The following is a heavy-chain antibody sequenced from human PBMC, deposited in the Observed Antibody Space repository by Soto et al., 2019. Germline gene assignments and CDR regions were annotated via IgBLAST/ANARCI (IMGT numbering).Heavy chain of an antibody. D-gene: IGHD1-1*01. CDR1: GCSISSSSYY. Sequence: SETLSLTCTVSGCSISSSSYYWGWIRQPPGKGLEWIGSIYYSGSTYYNPSLKSRVTISVDTSKNQFSLKLSSVTPADTAVYYCASFLGTWPRTWGQGTLVTVSS. V-gene: IGHV4-39*01. CDR3: ASFLGTWPRT. J-gene: IGHJ1*01. CDR2: IYYSGST.